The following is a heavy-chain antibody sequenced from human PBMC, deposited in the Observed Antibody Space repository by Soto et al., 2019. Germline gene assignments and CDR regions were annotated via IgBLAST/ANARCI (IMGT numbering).Heavy chain of an antibody. D-gene: IGHD5-18*01. J-gene: IGHJ4*02. Sequence: PSETLSLTCTVSGGSVSSTSYYWTWIRQPPGKGLEWIGYIYYSGSTNYNPSLKSRVTISVDTSKNQFSLKLSSVTAADTAVYYCARGTIYSYESFDYWGQGTLVTVSS. CDR2: IYYSGST. V-gene: IGHV4-61*01. CDR1: GGSVSSTSYY. CDR3: ARGTIYSYESFDY.